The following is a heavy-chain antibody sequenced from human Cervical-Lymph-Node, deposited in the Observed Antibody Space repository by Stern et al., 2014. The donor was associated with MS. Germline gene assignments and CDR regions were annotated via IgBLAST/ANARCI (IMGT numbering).Heavy chain of an antibody. D-gene: IGHD6-13*01. CDR1: GFSLRTTGLG. CDR2: IYWDDDK. Sequence: QVTLRESGPTLVKPTETLTLTCTFSGFSLRTTGLGVGWIRQPPGKALEWLAFIYWDDDKRYSPSLKSRLTITKDTSKSQVVLTMTDMDPLDTATYYCARGLIPSSTWFCNWFDPWGQGTLVTVSS. V-gene: IGHV2-5*02. CDR3: ARGLIPSSTWFCNWFDP. J-gene: IGHJ5*02.